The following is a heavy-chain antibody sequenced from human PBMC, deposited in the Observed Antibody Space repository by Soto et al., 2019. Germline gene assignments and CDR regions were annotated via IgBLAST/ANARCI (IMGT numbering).Heavy chain of an antibody. CDR3: AHRPPRRHFDWLLFDY. J-gene: IGHJ4*02. Sequence: GSGPTLVNPTQTLTLTCTFSGFSLSTSGVGVGWIRQPPGKALEWLALIYWDDDKRYSPSLKSRLTITKDTSKNQVVLTMTNMDPVDTATYYCAHRPPRRHFDWLLFDYWGQGTLVTVSS. CDR2: IYWDDDK. D-gene: IGHD3-9*01. CDR1: GFSLSTSGVG. V-gene: IGHV2-5*02.